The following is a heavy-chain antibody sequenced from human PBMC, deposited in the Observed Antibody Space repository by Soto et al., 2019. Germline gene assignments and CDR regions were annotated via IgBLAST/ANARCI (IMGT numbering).Heavy chain of an antibody. CDR2: INPEGNAK. V-gene: IGHV3-7*01. D-gene: IGHD2-15*01. CDR1: GFSINTYW. Sequence: GGSLRLSCSGFGFSINTYWMNWIRQTPGKGLEWVANINPEGNAKTYVDPVKGRFFVSRDNTRNSLDLQMTSLRVEDSAIYFCAAWDISNIWGQGILVTVSS. CDR3: AAWDISNI. J-gene: IGHJ4*02.